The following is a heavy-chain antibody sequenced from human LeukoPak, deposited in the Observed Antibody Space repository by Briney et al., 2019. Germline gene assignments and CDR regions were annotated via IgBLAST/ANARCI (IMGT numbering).Heavy chain of an antibody. CDR1: GGSISSYY. Sequence: SETLSLTCTVSGGSISSYYWSWIRQPPGKGLEWIGYVYYSGSTNYNPSLKSRVTFSVDTSKNQFSLKLNSVIAADTAVYYCARATYYSTSSPAFDIWGQGTMVTVSS. V-gene: IGHV4-59*01. J-gene: IGHJ3*02. D-gene: IGHD6-6*01. CDR3: ARATYYSTSSPAFDI. CDR2: VYYSGST.